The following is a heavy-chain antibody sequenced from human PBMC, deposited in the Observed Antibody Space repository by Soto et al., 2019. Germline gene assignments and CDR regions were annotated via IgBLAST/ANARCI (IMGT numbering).Heavy chain of an antibody. CDR1: GGSIGSGSYY. Sequence: QVQLQESGPGLVKPSQTLSLTCTVSGGSIGSGSYYWSWIRQHPGKGLEWIGYINYSGSTFYIPSLKSRVTTSIDTSPHQFSRKLSSVTAADTAVYYCARAGYDRDGGGYYYFDYWGQGTLVTVSS. D-gene: IGHD3-22*01. CDR2: INYSGST. V-gene: IGHV4-31*03. CDR3: ARAGYDRDGGGYYYFDY. J-gene: IGHJ4*02.